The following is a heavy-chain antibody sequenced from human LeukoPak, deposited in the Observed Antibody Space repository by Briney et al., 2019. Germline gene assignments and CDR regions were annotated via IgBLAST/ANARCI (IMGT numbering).Heavy chain of an antibody. V-gene: IGHV3-30*02. CDR1: GFRFSSYD. J-gene: IGHJ4*02. CDR3: AKEGSGWYYLDY. Sequence: GGSLRLSCAASGFRFSSYDIHWLRQAPGKGLEWVTFIESDGTNEYYADSVKGRFTISRDNSKNTVYVQMNTLRAEDTAVYYCAKEGSGWYYLDYWGQGTVVTVSS. D-gene: IGHD6-19*01. CDR2: IESDGTNE.